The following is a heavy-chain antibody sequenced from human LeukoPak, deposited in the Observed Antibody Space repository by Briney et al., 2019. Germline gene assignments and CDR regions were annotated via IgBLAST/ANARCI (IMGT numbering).Heavy chain of an antibody. D-gene: IGHD2-15*01. J-gene: IGHJ4*02. Sequence: SETLSLTCTVSGGSISSYYWSWIRQPPGKGLEWIGYIYYSGSTNYNPSLKSRVTISVDTSKNQFSLKLSSVTAADTAVYYCARRGYCSGGSCYSFDYWGQGTLVTVSS. V-gene: IGHV4-59*08. CDR2: IYYSGST. CDR1: GGSISSYY. CDR3: ARRGYCSGGSCYSFDY.